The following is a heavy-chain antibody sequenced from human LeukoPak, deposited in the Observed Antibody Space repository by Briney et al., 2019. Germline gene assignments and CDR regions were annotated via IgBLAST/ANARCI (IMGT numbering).Heavy chain of an antibody. D-gene: IGHD6-6*01. CDR3: ARSSYSSSSSV. CDR2: INSDGSEG. Sequence: PGGSLRLSCAVSGLPFRGFWMGCSRQAPGKGREWVASINSDGSEGYYADVVKGRFTISRDNAKNSLYLQINSLRAEDTAVYYCARSSYSSSSSVWGQGTMVTVSS. V-gene: IGHV3-7*03. CDR1: GLPFRGFW. J-gene: IGHJ3*01.